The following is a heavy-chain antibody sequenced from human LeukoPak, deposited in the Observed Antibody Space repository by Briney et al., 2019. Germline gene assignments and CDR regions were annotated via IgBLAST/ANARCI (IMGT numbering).Heavy chain of an antibody. CDR2: ISGNGGRT. D-gene: IGHD2-2*01. CDR1: GITFNTYA. Sequence: GGSLRLSCAASGITFNTYAMSWVRQAPGKGLEWVSGISGNGGRTFYADSVKGRFTISRDNPKNTLYLQMNSLRAEDTAVYYCAKEGPDIVVIPANDYWGQGTLVTVSS. J-gene: IGHJ4*02. CDR3: AKEGPDIVVIPANDY. V-gene: IGHV3-23*01.